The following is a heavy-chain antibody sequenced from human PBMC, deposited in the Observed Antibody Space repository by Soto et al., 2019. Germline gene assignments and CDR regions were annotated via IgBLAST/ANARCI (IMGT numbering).Heavy chain of an antibody. CDR2: MSLITGGT. CDR3: ARVPGLTVTFGGHPISYWYFDV. J-gene: IGHJ2*01. V-gene: IGHV1-8*01. D-gene: IGHD3-16*01. CDR1: GYNFNSYD. Sequence: ASVKVSCKVSGYNFNSYDINWVRQAPGQGLEWMGWMSLITGGTGCAQKFQGRFTLTRDTSITTVYMELSSLTSEDTAIYYCARVPGLTVTFGGHPISYWYFDVWGRGTLVTVSS.